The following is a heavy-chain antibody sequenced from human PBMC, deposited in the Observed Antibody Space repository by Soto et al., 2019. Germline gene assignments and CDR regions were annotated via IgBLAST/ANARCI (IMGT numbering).Heavy chain of an antibody. D-gene: IGHD1-26*01. CDR1: GFTFSTYP. CDR3: ARRSSGSYYAAFDV. J-gene: IGHJ3*01. Sequence: EAQLLESGGGLVQPGGSLRLSCAASGFTFSTYPMTWVRQAPGKGLEWVSSIHGSGETTYYAESVKGRFIISRDNSKNTLYLQMDSLRVDDTAVYFCARRSSGSYYAAFDVWGQGTVVTVSS. CDR2: IHGSGETT. V-gene: IGHV3-23*01.